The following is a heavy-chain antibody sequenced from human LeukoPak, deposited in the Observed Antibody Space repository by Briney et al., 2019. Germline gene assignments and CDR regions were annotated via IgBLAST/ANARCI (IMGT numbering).Heavy chain of an antibody. Sequence: GGSLRLSCAASGITISANFMSWVRQAPGKGLEWVSGLHIGGNTEYVDSVRGRFTISRDNSTNTLFLQMNSLRAEDTAVYYCARGGGGAADYWGQGTLVTVSS. CDR1: GITISANF. CDR3: ARGGGGAADY. V-gene: IGHV3-53*01. J-gene: IGHJ4*02. D-gene: IGHD3-16*01. CDR2: LHIGGNT.